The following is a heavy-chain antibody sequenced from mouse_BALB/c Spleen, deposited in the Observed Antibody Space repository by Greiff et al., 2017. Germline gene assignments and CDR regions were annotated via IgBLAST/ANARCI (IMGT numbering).Heavy chain of an antibody. CDR3: ARSGGRRYFDY. Sequence: VQRVESGAELVRPGTSVKVSCKASGYAFTNYLIEWVKQRPGQGLEWIGVINPGSGGTNYNEKFKGKATLTADKSSSTAYMQLSSLTSDDSAVYFCARSGGRRYFDYWGQGTTLTVSS. D-gene: IGHD3-1*01. CDR1: GYAFTNYL. J-gene: IGHJ2*01. CDR2: INPGSGGT. V-gene: IGHV1-54*01.